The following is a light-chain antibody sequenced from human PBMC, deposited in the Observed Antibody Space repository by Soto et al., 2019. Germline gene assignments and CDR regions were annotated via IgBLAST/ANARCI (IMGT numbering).Light chain of an antibody. Sequence: DIQMTQSPSTLAASVGDRVTITCRASQTIATWLAWYQQRPGKAPNLLIYDASTLRSGVPARFNGSGSGTEFTLTISRLQPDDLATYYFQQYSDHSPTWTFGQGTKVEI. V-gene: IGKV1-5*01. J-gene: IGKJ1*01. CDR3: QQYSDHSPTWT. CDR1: QTIATW. CDR2: DAS.